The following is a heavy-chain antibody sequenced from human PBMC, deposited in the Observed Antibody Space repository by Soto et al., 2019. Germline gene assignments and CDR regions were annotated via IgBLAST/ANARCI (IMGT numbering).Heavy chain of an antibody. CDR1: GFTFSSYG. Sequence: QPGGSLRLSCAASGFTFSSYGMHWVRQAPGKGLEWVAVISYDGSNKYYADSVKGRFTISRDNSKNTLYLQMNSLRAEDTAVYYCAKDTLPIYSSGWLSQFDYWGQGTLVTVSS. D-gene: IGHD6-19*01. CDR3: AKDTLPIYSSGWLSQFDY. V-gene: IGHV3-30*18. J-gene: IGHJ4*02. CDR2: ISYDGSNK.